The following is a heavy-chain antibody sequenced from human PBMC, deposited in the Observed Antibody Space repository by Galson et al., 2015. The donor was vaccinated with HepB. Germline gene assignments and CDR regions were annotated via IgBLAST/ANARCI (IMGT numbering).Heavy chain of an antibody. D-gene: IGHD3-10*01. V-gene: IGHV3-30*03. J-gene: IGHJ4*02. CDR1: GFSFSTYA. CDR3: ARDPSHYGSGSPDY. CDR2: ISYDGTNK. Sequence: SLRLSCAASGFSFSTYAMLWVRQAPGKGLEWMAIISYDGTNKDYADSVRGRFTISRDNSKNTIYLQMNSLRTEDTADYYCARDPSHYGSGSPDYWGQGTLVSVSS.